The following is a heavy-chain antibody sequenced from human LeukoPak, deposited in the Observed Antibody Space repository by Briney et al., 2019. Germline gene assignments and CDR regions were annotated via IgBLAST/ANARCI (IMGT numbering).Heavy chain of an antibody. Sequence: SSETLSLTCTVSGGSISSSSYYWGWIRQPPVKGLEWIGSIYYSGSTYYNPSLKSRVTISVDTSKNQFSLKLSSVTAADTAVYYCARGRRWPRALLFFDYWGQGTLVTVSS. CDR1: GGSISSSSYY. V-gene: IGHV4-39*07. CDR3: ARGRRWPRALLFFDY. J-gene: IGHJ4*02. CDR2: IYYSGST. D-gene: IGHD2/OR15-2a*01.